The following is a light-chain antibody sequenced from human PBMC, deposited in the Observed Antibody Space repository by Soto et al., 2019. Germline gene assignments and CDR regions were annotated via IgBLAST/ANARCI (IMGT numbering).Light chain of an antibody. V-gene: IGKV3-20*01. CDR2: GAS. CDR1: QSVSSSY. CDR3: QQYGSSPF. J-gene: IGKJ3*01. Sequence: EIVLSQSPGTLSLSPGERATLSCRASQSVSSSYLAWYQQKPGQAPRLLIYGASSRATGIPDRFSGSGSGKDITLTISRLEAEDVAVYYCQQYGSSPFFGPGTKVDIK.